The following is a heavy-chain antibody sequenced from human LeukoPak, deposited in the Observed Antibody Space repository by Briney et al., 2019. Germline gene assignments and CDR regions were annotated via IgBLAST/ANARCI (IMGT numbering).Heavy chain of an antibody. CDR3: ARRSPDYYYYGMDV. V-gene: IGHV1-3*01. J-gene: IGHJ6*02. Sequence: ASVKVSCKASGYTFTSYAMHWVRQAPGQRLEWMEWINAGNGNTKYSQKFQGRVTITRDTSASTAYMELSSLRSEDTAVYYCARRSPDYYYYGMDVWGQGTTVTVSS. CDR1: GYTFTSYA. CDR2: INAGNGNT. D-gene: IGHD3-10*01.